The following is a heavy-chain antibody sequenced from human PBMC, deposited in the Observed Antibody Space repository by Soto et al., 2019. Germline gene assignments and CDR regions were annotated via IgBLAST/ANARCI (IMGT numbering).Heavy chain of an antibody. J-gene: IGHJ4*02. V-gene: IGHV4-4*02. CDR1: NGSISSSNW. D-gene: IGHD5-12*01. CDR2: VAQNGYI. CDR3: ARNRLDGYDFDS. Sequence: QVQLQESGPGLVKPSGTLSLTCTVSNGSISSSNWWSWVRQSQGKGLEWIGEVAQNGYIGSIPSLKSRLTILLDKPTNRFSLRLTSVTAADTAVYYCARNRLDGYDFDSWGQGILVTVSS.